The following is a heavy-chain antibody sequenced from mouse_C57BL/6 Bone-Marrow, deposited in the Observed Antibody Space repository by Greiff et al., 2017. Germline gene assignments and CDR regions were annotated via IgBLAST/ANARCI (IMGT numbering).Heavy chain of an antibody. CDR3: TRPHDDPAV. CDR1: GFTFSDAW. D-gene: IGHD2-12*01. CDR2: ISNKANNHAT. V-gene: IGHV6-6*01. J-gene: IGHJ1*03. Sequence: EVQVVESGGGLVQPGGSMKLSCAASGFTFSDAWMDWVRQSPEKGLEWVAEISNKANNHATYYAESVKGRFTISRDDSKGSVYRQMNSLRAEATGIYYSTRPHDDPAVWGKGTTVTVSS.